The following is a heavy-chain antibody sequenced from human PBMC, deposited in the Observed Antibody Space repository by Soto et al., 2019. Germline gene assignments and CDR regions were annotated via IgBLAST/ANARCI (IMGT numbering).Heavy chain of an antibody. CDR2: IVVGSGNT. D-gene: IGHD3-16*01. CDR3: AARGSPALGDDDYYYYGMDV. V-gene: IGHV1-58*01. Sequence: GSSVKVSCKASGFTFTSSAVQWVRQARGQRLEWIGWIVVGSGNTNYAQKFQERVTITRDMSTSTAYMELSSLRSEDTAVYYCAARGSPALGDDDYYYYGMDVWGQGTTVTVSS. J-gene: IGHJ6*02. CDR1: GFTFTSSA.